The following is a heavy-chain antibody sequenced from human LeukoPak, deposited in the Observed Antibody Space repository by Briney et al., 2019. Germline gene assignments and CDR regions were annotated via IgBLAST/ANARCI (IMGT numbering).Heavy chain of an antibody. CDR1: GLTFSSYA. Sequence: GGSLRLSWAASGLTFSSYAMSWVRQAPGKGREGASAISGSGGSTYYADSVKGRFTISRDSSKNTLYLQMNSLRAEDTAVYYCAKEAHPKGIAASDLDYWGQGTLVTVSS. CDR3: AKEAHPKGIAASDLDY. J-gene: IGHJ4*02. CDR2: ISGSGGST. D-gene: IGHD6-13*01. V-gene: IGHV3-23*01.